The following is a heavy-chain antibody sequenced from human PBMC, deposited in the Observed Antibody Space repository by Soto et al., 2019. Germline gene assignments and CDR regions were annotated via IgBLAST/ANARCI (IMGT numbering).Heavy chain of an antibody. CDR1: GYTFTSYG. D-gene: IGHD6-19*01. Sequence: ASVKVSRKASGYTFTSYGISWVRQAPVQGLEWMGWISAYNGNTNYAQKLQGRVTMTTDTSTITAYMELRSLRSDDTAVYYCARDMFGGAVAGTQVDYWGQGTLVNISS. V-gene: IGHV1-18*01. CDR2: ISAYNGNT. CDR3: ARDMFGGAVAGTQVDY. J-gene: IGHJ4*02.